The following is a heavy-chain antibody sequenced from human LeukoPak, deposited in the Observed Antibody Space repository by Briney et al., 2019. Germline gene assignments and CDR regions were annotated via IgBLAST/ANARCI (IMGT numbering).Heavy chain of an antibody. CDR3: ARVSDYYDSSGYYYVRYFDY. D-gene: IGHD3-22*01. J-gene: IGHJ4*02. Sequence: GGSLRLSCAASGFTFSSYSMNWVRQAPGKGLEWVSSISSSSSYIYYADSVKGRFTISRDNAKNSLYLQMNSLRAEDTAVYYCARVSDYYDSSGYYYVRYFDYWGQGTLVTVSS. CDR1: GFTFSSYS. V-gene: IGHV3-21*01. CDR2: ISSSSSYI.